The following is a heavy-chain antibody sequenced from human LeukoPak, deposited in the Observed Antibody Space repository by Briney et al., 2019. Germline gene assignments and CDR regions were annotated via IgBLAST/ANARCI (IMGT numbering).Heavy chain of an antibody. Sequence: GGSLRLSCAASVYTFSSHGLTWVRQAPGERLGWVSTINGAGDNTYYAETVKGRFTISRDNSKNTLYLQMHSLRAEDTAIYYCAKVSVCYGCYLDYWGQGTLVTVS. V-gene: IGHV3-23*01. CDR2: INGAGDNT. D-gene: IGHD3-16*01. CDR3: AKVSVCYGCYLDY. CDR1: VYTFSSHG. J-gene: IGHJ4*02.